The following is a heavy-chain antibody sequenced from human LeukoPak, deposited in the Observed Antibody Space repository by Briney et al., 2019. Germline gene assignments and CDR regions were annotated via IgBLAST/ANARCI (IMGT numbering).Heavy chain of an antibody. D-gene: IGHD6-19*01. CDR3: AREGGQWLESLPQHAGYYYYGMDV. CDR2: IIPIFGTA. V-gene: IGHV1-69*13. J-gene: IGHJ6*02. CDR1: GGTFSSYA. Sequence: GASVKVSCKASGGTFSSYAISWVRQAPGQGLEWMGGIIPIFGTANYAQKFQGRVTITADESTSTAYMELSSLRSEDTAVYYCAREGGQWLESLPQHAGYYYYGMDVWGQGTTVTVSS.